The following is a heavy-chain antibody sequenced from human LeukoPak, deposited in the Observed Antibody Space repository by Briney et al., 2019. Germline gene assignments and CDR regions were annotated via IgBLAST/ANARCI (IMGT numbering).Heavy chain of an antibody. Sequence: ASVKVSCKASGDTFITYYMYWVRQAPGQGLEWMGIISLGGGSTNYAQKFQGRITMTRDMSTTTVYMDLSSLRSEDTAVYYCARGEVVAARFDFWGQGTLVTVSS. D-gene: IGHD2-15*01. V-gene: IGHV1-46*01. CDR2: ISLGGGST. J-gene: IGHJ4*02. CDR3: ARGEVVAARFDF. CDR1: GDTFITYY.